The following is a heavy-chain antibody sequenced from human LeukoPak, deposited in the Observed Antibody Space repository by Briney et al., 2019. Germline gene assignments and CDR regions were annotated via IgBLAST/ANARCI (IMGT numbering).Heavy chain of an antibody. CDR1: GGSFSGYY. J-gene: IGHJ6*03. CDR2: INHSGIT. Sequence: SETLSLTCAVYGGSFSGYYWSWIRQPPGKGLEWIGEINHSGITNYNPSLKSRVTISVDTSKNQFSLKLSSVTAADTAVYYCARAVCSGGSFYSGLGLARSYYYYYMDVWGKGTTVNVSS. V-gene: IGHV4-34*01. D-gene: IGHD2-15*01. CDR3: ARAVCSGGSFYSGLGLARSYYYYYMDV.